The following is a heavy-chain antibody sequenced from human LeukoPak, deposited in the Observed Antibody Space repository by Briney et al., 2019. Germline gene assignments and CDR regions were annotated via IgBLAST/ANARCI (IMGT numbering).Heavy chain of an antibody. Sequence: SETLSLTCTVSGGSISSYYWNWIRQPPGKGMEWIGYIYDNGNTNYNPSLKSRVTISLDTSKNQFSLKLSSVTAADATAYYCARHGQEGHLYGSWSYNAFDIWGQGTMVTVS. D-gene: IGHD3-10*01. CDR2: IYDNGNT. V-gene: IGHV4-59*08. CDR1: GGSISSYY. J-gene: IGHJ3*02. CDR3: ARHGQEGHLYGSWSYNAFDI.